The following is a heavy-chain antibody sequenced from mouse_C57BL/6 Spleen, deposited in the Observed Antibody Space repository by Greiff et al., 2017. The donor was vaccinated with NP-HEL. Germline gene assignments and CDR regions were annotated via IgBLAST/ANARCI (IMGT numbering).Heavy chain of an antibody. CDR2: IYPGDGDT. V-gene: IGHV1-80*01. CDR1: GYAFSSYW. Sequence: QVQLQQSGAELVKPGASVKISCKASGYAFSSYWMNWVKQRPGKGLEWIGQIYPGDGDTNYNGKFKGKATLTADKSSSTAYMQLSSLTSEDSAVYFCARDSSGLYAMDYWGQGTSVTVSS. J-gene: IGHJ4*01. CDR3: ARDSSGLYAMDY. D-gene: IGHD3-2*02.